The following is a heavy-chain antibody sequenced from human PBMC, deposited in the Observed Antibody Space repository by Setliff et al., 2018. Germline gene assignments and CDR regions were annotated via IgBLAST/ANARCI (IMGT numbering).Heavy chain of an antibody. CDR2: IYYSGST. CDR1: GGSISSSSYY. CDR3: ARDPWQWLTTFTSAEYFQH. V-gene: IGHV4-39*07. D-gene: IGHD6-19*01. J-gene: IGHJ1*01. Sequence: ETLSLTCTVSGGSISSSSYYWGWIRQPPGKGLEWIGSIYYSGSTNYNPSLKSRVTISVDKSKNQFSLKLSSVTAADTAVYYCARDPWQWLTTFTSAEYFQHWGQGTLVTVSS.